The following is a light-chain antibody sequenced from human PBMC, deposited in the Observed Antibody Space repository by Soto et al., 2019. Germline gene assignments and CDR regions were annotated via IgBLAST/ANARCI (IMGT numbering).Light chain of an antibody. CDR3: SSYTGIITPFYV. CDR1: SSDVGGYNY. Sequence: QSALTQPASVSGSPGQSITISCTRTSSDVGGYNYVSWYQQYPGKAPKLMIYGVSNRPSGVSNRFSGSKSGNTASLTISGLQVEDEADYYCSSYTGIITPFYVFGTGTKLTVL. CDR2: GVS. V-gene: IGLV2-14*01. J-gene: IGLJ1*01.